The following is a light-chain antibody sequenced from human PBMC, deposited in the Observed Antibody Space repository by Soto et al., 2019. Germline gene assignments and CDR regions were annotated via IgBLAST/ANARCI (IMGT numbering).Light chain of an antibody. J-gene: IGKJ1*01. CDR2: AAS. CDR3: QQSYSTPPT. CDR1: QSISSY. V-gene: IGKV1-39*01. Sequence: DIPMTQSPSSLSASVGDRVTITCRASQSISSYLNWYQQKPGKAPKLLIYAASSLQSGVPSRLSGSGSGTDFTLTISSLQPEDFATYYCQQSYSTPPTFGQGTKVEFK.